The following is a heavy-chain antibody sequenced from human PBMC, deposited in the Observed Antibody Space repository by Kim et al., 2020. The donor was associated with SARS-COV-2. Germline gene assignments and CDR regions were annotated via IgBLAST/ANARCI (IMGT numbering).Heavy chain of an antibody. J-gene: IGHJ4*02. CDR1: GFTFSSYA. D-gene: IGHD3-10*01. Sequence: LSLTCAASGFTFSSYAMSWVRQAPGKGLEWVSTISSSGGTTYYADSVKGRFTISRDNSKNTMYLQMNSLRAEDTAVYYCAKGSLVLWFGEGWGQGTLVTVSS. CDR2: ISSSGGTT. CDR3: AKGSLVLWFGEG. V-gene: IGHV3-23*01.